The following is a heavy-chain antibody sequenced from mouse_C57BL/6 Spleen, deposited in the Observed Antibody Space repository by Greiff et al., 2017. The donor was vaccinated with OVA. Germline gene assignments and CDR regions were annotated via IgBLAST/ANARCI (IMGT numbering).Heavy chain of an antibody. CDR3: ARGNYYGSSYYAMDY. CDR2: IYPGSGNN. CDR1: GYTFTDYY. D-gene: IGHD1-1*01. J-gene: IGHJ4*01. Sequence: VKLQESGAELVRPGASVKLSCKASGYTFTDYYINWVKQRPGQGLEWIARIYPGSGNNYYNEKFKGKATLTAEKSSSTAYMQLSSLTSDDSAVYFCARGNYYGSSYYAMDYWGQGTSVTVSS. V-gene: IGHV1-76*01.